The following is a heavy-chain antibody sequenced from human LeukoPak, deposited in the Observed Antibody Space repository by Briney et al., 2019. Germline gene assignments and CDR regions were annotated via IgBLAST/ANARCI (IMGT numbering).Heavy chain of an antibody. Sequence: SETLSFTCTVYGGSFSGYYWNWIRQPPGKGLEWIGEINHSGSTKYNPSLKSRVTISVDTSKNQFSLKLSSVTAADTAVYYCARYCSGGSCYSGGAFDIWGQGTMVTVSS. CDR1: GGSFSGYY. J-gene: IGHJ3*02. CDR3: ARYCSGGSCYSGGAFDI. D-gene: IGHD2-15*01. CDR2: INHSGST. V-gene: IGHV4-34*01.